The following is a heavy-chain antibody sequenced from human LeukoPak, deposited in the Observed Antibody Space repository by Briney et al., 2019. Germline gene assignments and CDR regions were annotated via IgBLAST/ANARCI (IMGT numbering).Heavy chain of an antibody. CDR3: AREEIYDYVWGSYRVLDY. V-gene: IGHV1-2*02. Sequence: ASVKVSCKASGYTFTGYYMHWVRQAPGQGREWMGWINPNSGGTNYAQKFQGRVTMTRDTSISTAYMELSRLRSDDTAVYYCAREEIYDYVWGSYRVLDYWGQGTLVTVSS. CDR2: INPNSGGT. D-gene: IGHD3-16*02. J-gene: IGHJ4*02. CDR1: GYTFTGYY.